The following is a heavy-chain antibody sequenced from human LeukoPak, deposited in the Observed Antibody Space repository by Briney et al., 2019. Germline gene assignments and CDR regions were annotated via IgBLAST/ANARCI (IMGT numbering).Heavy chain of an antibody. Sequence: GGSLRLSCAASGFTFSSYDMHWVRQATGKGPEWVSAIGTAGDTYYPGSVKGRFTISRENAKNSLYLQMNSLRAGDTAVYYCARSPGATNAFDIWGQGTMVTVSS. CDR2: IGTAGDT. D-gene: IGHD1-26*01. CDR3: ARSPGATNAFDI. V-gene: IGHV3-13*01. J-gene: IGHJ3*02. CDR1: GFTFSSYD.